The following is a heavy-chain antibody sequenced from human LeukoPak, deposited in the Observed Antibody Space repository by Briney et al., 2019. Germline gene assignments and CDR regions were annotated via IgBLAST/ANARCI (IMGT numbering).Heavy chain of an antibody. CDR3: ARTGGGMTTDYYYYMDV. D-gene: IGHD4-11*01. J-gene: IGHJ6*03. Sequence: SETLSLTCTVSDGSISSYYWSWIRQPPGKGLEWIGHIYDSGSTNYNPSLKSRVTISVDTSKNQFSLKLSSVTAADTAVYYCARTGGGMTTDYYYYMDVWGKGTTVTVSS. CDR1: DGSISSYY. CDR2: IYDSGST. V-gene: IGHV4-59*01.